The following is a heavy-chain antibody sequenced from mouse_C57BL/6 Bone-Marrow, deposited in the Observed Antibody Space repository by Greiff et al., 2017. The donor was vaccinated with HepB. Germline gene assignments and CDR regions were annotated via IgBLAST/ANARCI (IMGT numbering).Heavy chain of an antibody. V-gene: IGHV1-66*01. CDR3: ARMGGYFDY. J-gene: IGHJ2*01. Sequence: VQLQQSGPELVKPGASVKISCKASGYSFTSYYIHWVKQRPGQGLEWIGWIYPGSGNTKYNEKFKCKATLTADTSSSTAYMQLRSLTSEDSAVYYCARMGGYFDYWGQGTTLTVSS. CDR1: GYSFTSYY. CDR2: IYPGSGNT.